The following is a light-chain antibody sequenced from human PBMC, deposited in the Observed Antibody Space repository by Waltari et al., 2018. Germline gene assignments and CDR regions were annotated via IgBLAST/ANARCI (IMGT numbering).Light chain of an antibody. V-gene: IGKV3-15*01. CDR3: LHYNNWPPIT. J-gene: IGKJ5*01. CDR1: QSVGSN. Sequence: EIVMTQSPATLSVSPGERATLSCRASQSVGSNLAWYQQKPGQPPRLLIYGASTRATGIPARFSGSGSGTEFTLTISSLQSEDFAVYYCLHYNNWPPITFGQGTRLEIK. CDR2: GAS.